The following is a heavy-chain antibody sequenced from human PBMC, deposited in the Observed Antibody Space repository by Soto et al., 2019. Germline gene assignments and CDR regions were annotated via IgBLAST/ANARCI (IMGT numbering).Heavy chain of an antibody. CDR1: GGSISSSSYY. D-gene: IGHD3-10*01. V-gene: IGHV4-39*01. Sequence: SETLYLTCTVSGGSISSSSYYWGWTRQPPGKGLEWIGSIYYSGSTYYNPSLKSRVTISVDTSKNQFSLKLSSVTAADTAVYYCARQYYYGSGIKSAFYYYYYGMDVWGQGTTVTVSS. J-gene: IGHJ6*02. CDR2: IYYSGST. CDR3: ARQYYYGSGIKSAFYYYYYGMDV.